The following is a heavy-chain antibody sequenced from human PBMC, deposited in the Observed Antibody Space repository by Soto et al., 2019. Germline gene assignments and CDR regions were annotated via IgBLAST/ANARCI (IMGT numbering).Heavy chain of an antibody. CDR1: GDSVSSNSAA. CDR3: ARVSWYGYYYYYYGMDV. CDR2: TYYRSKWYN. V-gene: IGHV6-1*01. Sequence: SQTLSLTCAISGDSVSSNSAAWNWIRQSPSRGLEWLGRTYYRSKWYNDYAVSVKSRITINPDTSKNQFPLQLNSVTPEDTAVYYCARVSWYGYYYYYYGMDVWGQGTTVTVSS. J-gene: IGHJ6*02. D-gene: IGHD6-13*01.